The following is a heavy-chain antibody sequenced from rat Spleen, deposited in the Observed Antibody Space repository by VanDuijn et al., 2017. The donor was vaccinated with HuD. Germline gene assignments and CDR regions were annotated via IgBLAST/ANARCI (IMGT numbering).Heavy chain of an antibody. CDR3: VRQGYLRDWYFDF. J-gene: IGHJ1*01. CDR2: ISPSGTKS. D-gene: IGHD2-5*01. CDR1: GFTFSDYN. V-gene: IGHV5-25*01. Sequence: EVQLVESGGGLVQPGRSLKLSCAASGFTFSDYNMAWVRQAPTKGLEWVASISPSGTKSHYRDSVKGRFTISRDNGRSTLYLELDSLRSEDMATYYCVRQGYLRDWYFDFWGPGTMVTVSS.